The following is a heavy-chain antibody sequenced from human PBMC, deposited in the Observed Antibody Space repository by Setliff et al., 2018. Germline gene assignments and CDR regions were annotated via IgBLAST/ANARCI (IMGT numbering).Heavy chain of an antibody. D-gene: IGHD6-19*01. CDR3: ARHFGFSAGWYADY. Sequence: PGESLKISCQGSGYTFTTNWIAWVRQMPGKGLEWMGIIYPGDSDTRYSPSFQGRVTISADKSISTAYLQWSSLKASDTAMYYCARHFGFSAGWYADYWGQGTLVTVSS. CDR1: GYTFTTNW. CDR2: IYPGDSDT. V-gene: IGHV5-51*01. J-gene: IGHJ4*02.